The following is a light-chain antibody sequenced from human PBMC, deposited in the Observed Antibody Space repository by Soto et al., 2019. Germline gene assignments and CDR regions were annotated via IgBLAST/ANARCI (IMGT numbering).Light chain of an antibody. J-gene: IGKJ4*01. CDR2: AAS. Sequence: DIQMTQSPSSLSASVGDRVTITCRASQSISSYLNWYQQKPGKAPNLLIYAASSLQSGVPSRFSGSGSGTDFTLTISSLQPADFATYHCQQSYTTPLTFGGETKGDI. CDR3: QQSYTTPLT. CDR1: QSISSY. V-gene: IGKV1-39*01.